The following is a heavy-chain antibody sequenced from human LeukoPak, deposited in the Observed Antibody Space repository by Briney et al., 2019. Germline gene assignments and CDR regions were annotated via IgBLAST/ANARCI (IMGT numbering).Heavy chain of an antibody. V-gene: IGHV3-23*01. Sequence: PGGSLRLSCAASGFTFSSYGMHWVRQAPGKGLEWVSGITGSGANTYYADSVKGRFTIPRDNSKNTLSLQMNSLRAEDTAVYYCASLMSRVIVTGDFDNWGQGTLVTVSS. CDR1: GFTFSSYG. J-gene: IGHJ4*02. CDR3: ASLMSRVIVTGDFDN. CDR2: ITGSGANT. D-gene: IGHD1-14*01.